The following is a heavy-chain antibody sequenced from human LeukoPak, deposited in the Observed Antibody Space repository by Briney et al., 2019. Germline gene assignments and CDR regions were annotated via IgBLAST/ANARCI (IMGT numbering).Heavy chain of an antibody. D-gene: IGHD2-21*02. J-gene: IGHJ4*02. Sequence: ASVKVSCKASGYTFTNCYIHWVRQAPGQGLEWMGIINPSGGSATYAQRFQGRVTMTWDTSTSTVYMELSSLRSEDTAVYYCARFNCGSDCYTDYWGQGTLVTVSS. CDR1: GYTFTNCY. CDR2: INPSGGSA. CDR3: ARFNCGSDCYTDY. V-gene: IGHV1-46*01.